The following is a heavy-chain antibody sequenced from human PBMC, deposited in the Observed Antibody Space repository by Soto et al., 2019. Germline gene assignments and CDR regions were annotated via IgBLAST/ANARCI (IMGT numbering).Heavy chain of an antibody. J-gene: IGHJ5*02. V-gene: IGHV3-48*03. CDR2: ISSSGSTI. Sequence: PGGSLRLSCAASGFTFSSYEMNWVRQAPGKGLEWVSYISSSGSTIYYADSVKGRFTISRDNAKNSLYLQMNSLRAEDTAVYYCARGGLVGAHNWFDPWGQGTLVTVSS. CDR3: ARGGLVGAHNWFDP. CDR1: GFTFSSYE. D-gene: IGHD1-26*01.